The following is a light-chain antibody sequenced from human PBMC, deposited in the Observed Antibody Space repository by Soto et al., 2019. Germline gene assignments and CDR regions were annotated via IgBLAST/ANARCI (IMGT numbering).Light chain of an antibody. CDR3: QQYGSSPNT. CDR2: AAS. CDR1: QSVNRRY. V-gene: IGKV3-20*01. Sequence: EIVLTQSPDTLSVSPRERATLSCRASQSVNRRYVARYQQKPGQAPRLGIYAASSRATDIPYRFSGSGSGTEFTLTISRLEREDFAVYYCQQYGSSPNTFGQVTKLEIK. J-gene: IGKJ2*01.